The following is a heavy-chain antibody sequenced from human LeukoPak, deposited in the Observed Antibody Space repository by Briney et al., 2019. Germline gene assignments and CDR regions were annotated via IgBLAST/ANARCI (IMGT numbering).Heavy chain of an antibody. D-gene: IGHD3-9*01. Sequence: ASVKVSCKASGYTFTTYGITWVRQAPGQGLEWMGWISAYNGNTNYAQKLQGRVTMTTDTSTSTAYMELRGLTSDDTAVYYCARAGKGDILTGYYFFDYWGQGTLVTVSS. CDR1: GYTFTTYG. J-gene: IGHJ4*02. V-gene: IGHV1-18*01. CDR3: ARAGKGDILTGYYFFDY. CDR2: ISAYNGNT.